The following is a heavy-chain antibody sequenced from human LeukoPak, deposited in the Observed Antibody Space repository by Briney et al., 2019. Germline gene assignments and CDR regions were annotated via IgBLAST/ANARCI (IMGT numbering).Heavy chain of an antibody. CDR2: ISSDSSTI. CDR3: ARDLSSRGYTYGTPAFTFDI. Sequence: AGGSLRLFCAASGFTFSTYSINWVRQAPGKGLVWVSYISSDSSTIYYADSLKGRFTISRDNAKNSLSLLMNSLRAEDTAVYYCARDLSSRGYTYGTPAFTFDIWGQGTMVTVSS. D-gene: IGHD5-18*01. V-gene: IGHV3-48*01. CDR1: GFTFSTYS. J-gene: IGHJ3*02.